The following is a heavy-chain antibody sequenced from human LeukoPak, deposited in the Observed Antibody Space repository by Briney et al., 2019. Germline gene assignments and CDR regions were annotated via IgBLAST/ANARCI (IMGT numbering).Heavy chain of an antibody. CDR1: GYTLTELS. CDR2: FDPEDGET. D-gene: IGHD3-10*01. V-gene: IGHV1-24*01. Sequence: ASVKVSCKVSGYTLTELSMHWVRQAPGKGLEWMGGFDPEDGETIYAQKFQGRVTMTEDTSTDTAYMELSSLRSEDTAVYYCATSDKRITMVRGVAVPGYYYGMDVWGQGTTVTVSS. CDR3: ATSDKRITMVRGVAVPGYYYGMDV. J-gene: IGHJ6*02.